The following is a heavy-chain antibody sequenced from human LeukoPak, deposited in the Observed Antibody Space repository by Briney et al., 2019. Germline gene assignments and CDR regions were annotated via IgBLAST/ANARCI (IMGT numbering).Heavy chain of an antibody. J-gene: IGHJ4*02. D-gene: IGHD1-20*01. CDR1: GGSISSHY. V-gene: IGHV4-59*11. CDR2: IYYSGST. Sequence: SETLSLTCTVSGGSISSHYWSWIRQPPGKGPEWIGYIYYSGSTNYNPSLKSRVTISVDTSKNQFSLKLSSVTAADTAVYYCARGGYNWNDILHYWGQGTLVTVSS. CDR3: ARGGYNWNDILHY.